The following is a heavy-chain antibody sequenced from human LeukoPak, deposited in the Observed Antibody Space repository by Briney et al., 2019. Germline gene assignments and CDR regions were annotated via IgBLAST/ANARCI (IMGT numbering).Heavy chain of an antibody. V-gene: IGHV1-69*01. D-gene: IGHD1-26*01. J-gene: IGHJ6*02. CDR2: IIPIFGTA. CDR3: ARGGFPVYYYYGMDV. Sequence: SVNVSCKASGGTFSSYAISWVRQAPGQGLEWMGGIIPIFGTANYAQKFQGRVTITADESTSTAYMELSSLRSEDTAVYYCARGGFPVYYYYGMDVWGQGTTVTVSS. CDR1: GGTFSSYA.